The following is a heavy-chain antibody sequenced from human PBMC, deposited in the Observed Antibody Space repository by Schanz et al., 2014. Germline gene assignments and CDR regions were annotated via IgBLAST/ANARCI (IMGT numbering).Heavy chain of an antibody. Sequence: QVQLVQSGAEVKKPGASVKVSCKTSGYTFTDYPINRVRQAPGRRLEWMGWINTASGNTRYSEAFQGRVTMTRDTSATTAYMELSSLRSEDTAVYYCARGRGCTGGSCYSWFDLWGQGTLVTVSS. CDR3: ARGRGCTGGSCYSWFDL. CDR2: INTASGNT. D-gene: IGHD2-15*01. CDR1: GYTFTDYP. J-gene: IGHJ5*02. V-gene: IGHV1-3*04.